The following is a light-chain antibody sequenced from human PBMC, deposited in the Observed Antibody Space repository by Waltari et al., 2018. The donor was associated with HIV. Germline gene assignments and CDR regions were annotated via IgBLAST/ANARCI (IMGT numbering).Light chain of an antibody. J-gene: IGKJ3*01. V-gene: IGKV3-11*01. CDR1: QSVSTY. CDR2: DAS. Sequence: EIVLTQSPATLSLSPGERATLSCRASQSVSTYLAWYQKRPGQAPRLLIYDASNRATGIPARFSGSGSATDFTLTISSLEPEDFAVYYCQHRKEWPPGATFGPGTKVDVK. CDR3: QHRKEWPPGAT.